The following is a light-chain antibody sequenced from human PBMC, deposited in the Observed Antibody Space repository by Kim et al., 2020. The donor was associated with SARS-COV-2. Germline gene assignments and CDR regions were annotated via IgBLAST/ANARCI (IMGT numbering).Light chain of an antibody. V-gene: IGKV3-20*01. Sequence: EIVLTQFPGTLSLSPGERATLSCRASQSVTSGDFAWYQQKPGQPPSLLIYGASSRATGSPDRCSGSRSGTDFTLTISRLEPEDFAVYYCQQYGSSPLTFGGGTKVDIK. CDR3: QQYGSSPLT. CDR2: GAS. CDR1: QSVTSGD. J-gene: IGKJ4*01.